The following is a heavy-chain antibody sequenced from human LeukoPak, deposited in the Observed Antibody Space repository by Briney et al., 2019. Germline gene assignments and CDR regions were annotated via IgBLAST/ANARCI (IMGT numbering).Heavy chain of an antibody. CDR2: INHSGST. CDR1: GGSFSGYY. D-gene: IGHD2-2*01. V-gene: IGHV4-34*01. CDR3: AIHIVVVPAAKKKNWFDP. Sequence: SETLSLTCAVYGGSFSGYYWSWIRQPPGKGLEWIGEINHSGSTNYNPSLKSRVTISVDTSKYQFSLKLSAVTAADTAVYYCAIHIVVVPAAKKKNWFDPWGQGTLVTVSS. J-gene: IGHJ5*02.